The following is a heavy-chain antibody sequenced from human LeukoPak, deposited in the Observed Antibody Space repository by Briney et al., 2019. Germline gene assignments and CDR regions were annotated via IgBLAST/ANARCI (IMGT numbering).Heavy chain of an antibody. CDR1: GYTFTSYY. V-gene: IGHV1-46*01. J-gene: IGHJ6*02. CDR3: ARGTMVRYYYYYYGMDV. D-gene: IGHD3-10*01. CDR2: INPSGGST. Sequence: GASVKVSCKASGYTFTSYYMHWVRQAPGQGLEWMGIINPSGGSTSYAQKFQGRVTMTRDTSTSTVYMELSSLRSEDTAVYYCARGTMVRYYYYYYGMDVWGQGTTVTVSS.